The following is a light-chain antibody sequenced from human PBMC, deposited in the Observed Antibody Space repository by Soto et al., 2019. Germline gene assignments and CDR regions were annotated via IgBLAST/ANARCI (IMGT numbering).Light chain of an antibody. Sequence: IVMTQSPSTLSLSAGERATLCSRASQSVSRYLTWNQLKPGQTIRRLIYGASTTATCIPARFSGSGSGTEFTLTISSLQSEDFAVYYCQQYNNLPRTFGQGTKVEIK. V-gene: IGKV3-15*01. CDR1: QSVSRY. CDR3: QQYNNLPRT. J-gene: IGKJ1*01. CDR2: GAS.